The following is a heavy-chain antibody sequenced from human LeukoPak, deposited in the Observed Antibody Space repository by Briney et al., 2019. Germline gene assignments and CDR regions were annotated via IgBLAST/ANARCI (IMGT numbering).Heavy chain of an antibody. CDR1: GFTFDDYG. CDR2: INWNGGST. CDR3: ARDRSYGYYFDY. J-gene: IGHJ4*02. D-gene: IGHD1-26*01. V-gene: IGHV3-20*04. Sequence: GGSLRLSCAASGFTFDDYGMSWVRQAPGKGLEWVSGINWNGGSTGYADSVKGRFTISRDNAKNSLYLQMNSLRAEHTALYYCARDRSYGYYFDYWGQGTLVTVSS.